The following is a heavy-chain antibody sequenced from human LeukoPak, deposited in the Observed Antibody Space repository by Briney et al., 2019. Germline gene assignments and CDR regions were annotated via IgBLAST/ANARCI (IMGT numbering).Heavy chain of an antibody. V-gene: IGHV3-48*03. J-gene: IGHJ3*02. CDR3: ARDNRGAYGSAFDI. D-gene: IGHD3-10*01. CDR2: SSSSGSIT. CDR1: GFTFSNFE. Sequence: GGSLRLSCAASGFTFSNFEMNWVRQAPGKGLEWISYSSSSGSITHYGDSVRGRFTVSRDNAKSAAFLQMNSLRAEDTAVYYCARDNRGAYGSAFDIWGQGTMVLVSS.